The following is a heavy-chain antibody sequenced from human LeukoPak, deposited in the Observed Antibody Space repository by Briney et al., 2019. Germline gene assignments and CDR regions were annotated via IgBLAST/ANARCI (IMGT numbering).Heavy chain of an antibody. D-gene: IGHD6-19*01. J-gene: IGHJ4*02. CDR2: INPNSGGT. CDR1: GYTFTGYY. Sequence: ASVKVSCKASGYTFTGYYLHWVRQAPGQGLEWMGWINPNSGGTNYAQKFQSRVTMTRDTSISTAYMELSRLRSDDTAVYYCARDVEYSSERFNYWGQGTLVTVSS. V-gene: IGHV1-2*02. CDR3: ARDVEYSSERFNY.